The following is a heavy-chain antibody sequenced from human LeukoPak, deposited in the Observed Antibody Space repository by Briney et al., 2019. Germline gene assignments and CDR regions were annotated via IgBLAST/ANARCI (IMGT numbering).Heavy chain of an antibody. D-gene: IGHD2-21*02. J-gene: IGHJ3*02. CDR1: GFSFRNAW. CDR2: IKSKTDGCTT. Sequence: GGSLRLSCAASGFSFRNAWMSWVRQAPGKGLEWVGRIKSKTDGCTTEYAAPVKGRFTISRDDSKNTLYLQMNSLKTEDTAVYYCTTVWNCGGDCSDAFDIWGQGTMVTVSS. V-gene: IGHV3-15*01. CDR3: TTVWNCGGDCSDAFDI.